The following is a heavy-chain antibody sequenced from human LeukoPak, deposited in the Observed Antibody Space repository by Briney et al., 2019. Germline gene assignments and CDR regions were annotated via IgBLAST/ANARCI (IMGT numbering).Heavy chain of an antibody. V-gene: IGHV1-69*06. Sequence: SVKVSCKASGGTFSSYAISWVRQAPGQGLEWMGGIIPIFGTANYAQKFQGRVTITADKSTSTAYMELSSLRSEDTAVYYCAREGIAAADNNWFDPWGQGTLVTVSS. CDR2: IIPIFGTA. J-gene: IGHJ5*02. CDR1: GGTFSSYA. CDR3: AREGIAAADNNWFDP. D-gene: IGHD6-13*01.